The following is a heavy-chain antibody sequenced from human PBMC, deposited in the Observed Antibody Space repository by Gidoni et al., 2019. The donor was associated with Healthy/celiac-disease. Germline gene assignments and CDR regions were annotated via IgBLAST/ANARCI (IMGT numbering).Heavy chain of an antibody. V-gene: IGHV4-34*01. CDR3: ARKTRWLAYYYYYYMDV. J-gene: IGHJ6*03. Sequence: QVQLQQWGAGLLKPSETLSLTCAVYGGSFSGYYWSWIRQPPGKGLEWIGEINHSGSTNYNPSLKSRVTISVDTSKNQFSLKLSSVTAADTAVYYCARKTRWLAYYYYYYMDVWGKGTTVTVSS. CDR1: GGSFSGYY. D-gene: IGHD6-19*01. CDR2: INHSGST.